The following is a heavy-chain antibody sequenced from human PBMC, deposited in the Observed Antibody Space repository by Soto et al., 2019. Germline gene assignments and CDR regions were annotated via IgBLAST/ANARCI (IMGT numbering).Heavy chain of an antibody. CDR1: GLTFSSYG. CDR3: AKDILTGYYAYYFDY. J-gene: IGHJ4*02. V-gene: IGHV3-30*18. D-gene: IGHD3-9*01. CDR2: ISYDGSNK. Sequence: GGSMRLSCAASGLTFSSYGMHWVRQDPGKGLEWVAVISYDGSNKYYADSVKGRFTISRDNSKNTLYLQMNSLRAEDTAVYYCAKDILTGYYAYYFDYWGQGTLVTVSS.